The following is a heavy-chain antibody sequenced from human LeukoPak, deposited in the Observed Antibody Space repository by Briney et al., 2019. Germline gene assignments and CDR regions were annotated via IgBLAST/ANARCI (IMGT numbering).Heavy chain of an antibody. V-gene: IGHV3-48*04. CDR2: ISSSSSTI. CDR1: GFTFSSYS. Sequence: PGGSLRLSCAASGFTFSSYSMNWVRQAPGKGLEWVSYISSSSSTIYYADSVKGRFTISRDNAKNSLYLQMNSLRAEDTAVYYCARAGFRSGSYYFDYWGQGTLVTVSS. CDR3: ARAGFRSGSYYFDY. D-gene: IGHD3-10*01. J-gene: IGHJ4*02.